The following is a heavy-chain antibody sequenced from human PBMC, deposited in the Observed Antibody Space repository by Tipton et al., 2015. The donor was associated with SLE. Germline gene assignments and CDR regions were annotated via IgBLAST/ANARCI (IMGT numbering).Heavy chain of an antibody. Sequence: TLSLTCTVSGGSINSNYWSWIRQPPGKGLEWIGNIDYTANPNYSPSLKSRVTISIDTSTNHFSLKLRSVTAADTAVYYCARSWNDAPPDLGYWGQGTLVTVSS. D-gene: IGHD1-1*01. CDR3: ARSWNDAPPDLGY. CDR1: GGSINSNY. CDR2: IDYTANP. J-gene: IGHJ4*02. V-gene: IGHV4-59*01.